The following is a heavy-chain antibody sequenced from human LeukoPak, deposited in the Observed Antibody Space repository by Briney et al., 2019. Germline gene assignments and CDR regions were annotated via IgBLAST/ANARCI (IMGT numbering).Heavy chain of an antibody. CDR1: GFTFSSYW. J-gene: IGHJ3*02. CDR2: INSDRSST. CDR3: ARGARITMVRGVIITGHDAFDI. D-gene: IGHD3-10*01. Sequence: GGSLRLSCAASGFTFSSYWMHWVRQAPGKGLVWVSRINSDRSSTSYADSVKGRFTISRDNAKNTLYLQMNSLRAEDTAVYYCARGARITMVRGVIITGHDAFDIWGQGTMVTVSS. V-gene: IGHV3-74*01.